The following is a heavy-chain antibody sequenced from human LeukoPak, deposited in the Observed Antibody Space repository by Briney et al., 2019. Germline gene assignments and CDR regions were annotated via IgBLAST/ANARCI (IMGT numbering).Heavy chain of an antibody. CDR3: AKDLLVRYFDWLHHYYYYGMDV. V-gene: IGHV1-24*01. CDR1: GYTLTELS. CDR2: FDPEDGET. D-gene: IGHD3-9*01. J-gene: IGHJ6*02. Sequence: GASVKVSCKVSGYTLTELSMHWVRQAPGKGLEWMGGFDPEDGETIYAQKFQGRVTMTEDTSTDTAYMELSSLRSEDTAVYYCAKDLLVRYFDWLHHYYYYGMDVWGQGTTVTVSS.